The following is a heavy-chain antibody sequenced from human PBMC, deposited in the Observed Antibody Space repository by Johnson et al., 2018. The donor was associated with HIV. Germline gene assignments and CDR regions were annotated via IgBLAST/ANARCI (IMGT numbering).Heavy chain of an antibody. CDR1: GFTLSNYG. V-gene: IGHV3-30*19. CDR3: TRDRIQIWSYVGTFDI. CDR2: MWYDGSQK. D-gene: IGHD5-18*01. Sequence: QVHLVESGGGVVQPGRSLTLSCAASGFTLSNYGMHWVRQAPGKGLEWVAMMWYDGSQKGYAESVKGRFTISRDNSKNMVYLQMSILRAEDTALYYCTRDRIQIWSYVGTFDIWGQGTMVTVSS. J-gene: IGHJ3*02.